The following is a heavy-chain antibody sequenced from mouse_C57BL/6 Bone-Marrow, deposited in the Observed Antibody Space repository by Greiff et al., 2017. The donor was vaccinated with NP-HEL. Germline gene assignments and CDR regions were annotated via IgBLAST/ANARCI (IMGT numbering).Heavy chain of an antibody. D-gene: IGHD2-4*01. Sequence: DVMLVESGGDLVKPGGSLKLSCAASGFTFSSYGMSWVRQTPDKRLGWVATISSGGSYTYYPDSVKGRFTMSRENAKKTLYLQMSSLKSEDTAIYYCASPYDYDVGWFAYWGQGTLVTVSA. J-gene: IGHJ3*01. V-gene: IGHV5-6*02. CDR3: ASPYDYDVGWFAY. CDR1: GFTFSSYG. CDR2: ISSGGSYT.